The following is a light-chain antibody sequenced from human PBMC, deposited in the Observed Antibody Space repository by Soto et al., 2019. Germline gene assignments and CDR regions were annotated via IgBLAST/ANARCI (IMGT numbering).Light chain of an antibody. Sequence: PGERAILSCTASHTVHNNHLSWSQTKRGDEPWLRLYGGCRRASGTADRFSGSASGTSFALPISSLQPEDFAVYLCQQYSDLPMTFGQGTRLEIK. J-gene: IGKJ5*01. CDR1: HTVHNNH. CDR3: QQYSDLPMT. CDR2: GGC. V-gene: IGKV3D-7*01.